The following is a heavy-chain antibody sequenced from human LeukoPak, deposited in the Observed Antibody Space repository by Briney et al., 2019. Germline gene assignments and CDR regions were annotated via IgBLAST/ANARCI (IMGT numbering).Heavy chain of an antibody. CDR3: AKEGAAAGFDY. Sequence: GGSLRLSCAAPGFSFSSFSINWVRQAPGKGLQWVSAISGSGGSTYYADSVKGRFTISRDNSKNTLYLQMNSLRAEDTAVYYCAKEGAAAGFDYWGQGTLVTVSS. CDR2: ISGSGGST. J-gene: IGHJ4*02. V-gene: IGHV3-23*01. D-gene: IGHD6-13*01. CDR1: GFSFSSFS.